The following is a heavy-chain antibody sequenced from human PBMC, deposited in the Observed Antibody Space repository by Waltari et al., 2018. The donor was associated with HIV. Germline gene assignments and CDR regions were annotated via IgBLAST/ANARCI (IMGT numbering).Heavy chain of an antibody. V-gene: IGHV4-59*01. CDR1: GGSISSYY. CDR3: ARGSDYDFWSSVNFDY. Sequence: QVQLQESGPGLVKPSETLSLTCTVSGGSISSYYWSWNRPPPGKGLEWIGYIYYSGSTNYNPSLKSRVTISVDTSKNQFSLKLSSVTAADTAVYYCARGSDYDFWSSVNFDYWGQGTLVTVSS. D-gene: IGHD3-3*01. J-gene: IGHJ4*02. CDR2: IYYSGST.